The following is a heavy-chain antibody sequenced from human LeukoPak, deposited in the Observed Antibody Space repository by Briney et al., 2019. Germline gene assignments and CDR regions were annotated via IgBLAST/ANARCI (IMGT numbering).Heavy chain of an antibody. Sequence: GGSLRLSCAASGFTFSSYGMHWVRQAPGKGLEWVAFIRYDGSNKYYADSVKGRFAISRDNSKNTLYLQMNSLRAEDTAVYYCAKGSAAYDFWSGTFDYWGQGTLVTVSS. CDR1: GFTFSSYG. D-gene: IGHD3-3*01. J-gene: IGHJ4*02. CDR2: IRYDGSNK. V-gene: IGHV3-30*02. CDR3: AKGSAAYDFWSGTFDY.